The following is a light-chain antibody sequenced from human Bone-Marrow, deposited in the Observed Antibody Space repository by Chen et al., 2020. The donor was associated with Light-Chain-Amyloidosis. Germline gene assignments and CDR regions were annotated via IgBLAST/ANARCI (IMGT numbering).Light chain of an antibody. CDR1: QSISSTY. J-gene: IGKJ4*01. V-gene: IGKV3-20*01. CDR3: QQYSTSPLT. Sequence: VLTQSPGTLAWSPGDRATLSWRTSQSISSTYLAWYQQKPGQAPRPLIYGLSSIATGIADRFSGSGSGTDFTLTISRLEPEDFAVYYCQQYSTSPLTFGGGNKVEIK. CDR2: GLS.